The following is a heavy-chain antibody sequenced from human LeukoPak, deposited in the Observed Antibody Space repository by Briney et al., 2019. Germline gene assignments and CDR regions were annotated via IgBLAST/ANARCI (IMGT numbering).Heavy chain of an antibody. D-gene: IGHD6-6*01. CDR3: ARWYSSSGYLDY. CDR2: IYHSGNP. CDR1: GYSISSGYY. J-gene: IGHJ4*02. Sequence: SETLSLTCAVSGYSISSGYYWGWIGKPPGKGLEWIGSIYHSGNPNYNPSLKSRVTISVDTSKNQFSLKVSSVTAADTALYYCARWYSSSGYLDYWGQGTLVTVSS. V-gene: IGHV4-38-2*01.